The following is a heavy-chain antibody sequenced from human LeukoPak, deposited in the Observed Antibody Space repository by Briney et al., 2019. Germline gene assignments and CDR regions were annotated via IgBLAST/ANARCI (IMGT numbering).Heavy chain of an antibody. CDR1: GFTFDDYG. V-gene: IGHV3-20*04. Sequence: GGSLRLSCAASGFTFDDYGMSWVRQAPGKGLEWVSGINWNGGSTGYADSVKGRFTIFRDNAKNSLYLQMNSLRAEDTTLYYCARGRDGYKLGDYWGQGTLVTVSS. CDR2: INWNGGST. J-gene: IGHJ4*02. D-gene: IGHD5-24*01. CDR3: ARGRDGYKLGDY.